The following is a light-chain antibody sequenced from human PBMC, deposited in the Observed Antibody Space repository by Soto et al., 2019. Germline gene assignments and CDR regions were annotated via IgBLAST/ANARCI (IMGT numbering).Light chain of an antibody. CDR1: SSDVGSYNL. Sequence: ALTQPASVSGSPGQSITISCTGTSSDVGSYNLVSWYQQHPGKAPKLIISEVSKRPSGISDRFSGSKSGSTASLTISGLQAEDEADYYCCSYAGTSTHSVFGGGTKLTVL. CDR3: CSYAGTSTHSV. V-gene: IGLV2-23*02. J-gene: IGLJ7*01. CDR2: EVS.